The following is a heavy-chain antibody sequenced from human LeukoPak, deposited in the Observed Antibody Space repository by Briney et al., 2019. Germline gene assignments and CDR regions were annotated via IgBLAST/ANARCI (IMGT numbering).Heavy chain of an antibody. J-gene: IGHJ4*02. CDR3: VKDLSYESSGSVFEY. CDR1: GFTFEEYT. D-gene: IGHD3-22*01. CDR2: NWHGTT. V-gene: IGHV3-43*01. Sequence: GGSLRLSCAASGFTFEEYTMHRVRQAPGKTLEWVSLNWHGTTYYRDSLKGRFTISRDNSKDSLYLQINTLRSEDTAFYYCVKDLSYESSGSVFEYWGQGTLVTVSS.